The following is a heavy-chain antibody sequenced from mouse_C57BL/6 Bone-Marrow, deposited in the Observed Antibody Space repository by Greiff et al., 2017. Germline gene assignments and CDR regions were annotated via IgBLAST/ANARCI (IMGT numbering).Heavy chain of an antibody. Sequence: VQLQQPGAELVKPGASVKLSCKASGYTFTSYWMQWVKQRPGQGLEWIGEIDPSDSYTNYNQKFKGKATLTVDTASSTAYMQLSSLTSEDSAVYCCARRAYGIGYFDYWGKGTTLTVSS. CDR1: GYTFTSYW. V-gene: IGHV1-50*01. J-gene: IGHJ2*01. CDR3: ARRAYGIGYFDY. CDR2: IDPSDSYT. D-gene: IGHD1-1*01.